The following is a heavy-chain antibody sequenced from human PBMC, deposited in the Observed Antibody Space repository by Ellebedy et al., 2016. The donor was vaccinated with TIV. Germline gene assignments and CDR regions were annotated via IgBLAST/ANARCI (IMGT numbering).Heavy chain of an antibody. CDR1: GGSISSYY. V-gene: IGHV4-59*08. D-gene: IGHD3-10*01. J-gene: IGHJ5*02. Sequence: MPGGSLRLSCTVSGGSISSYYWSWIRQPPGKGLEWIGYIYYSGSTNYNPSLKSRVTISVDTSKNQFSLKLSSVTAADTAVYYCARHIRITMVRGVITNWFDPWGQGTLVTVSS. CDR2: IYYSGST. CDR3: ARHIRITMVRGVITNWFDP.